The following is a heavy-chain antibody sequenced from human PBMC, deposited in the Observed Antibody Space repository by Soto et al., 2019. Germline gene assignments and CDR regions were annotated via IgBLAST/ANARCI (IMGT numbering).Heavy chain of an antibody. CDR3: ARGGSSRSHYYYGMDV. CDR2: INPNSGGT. J-gene: IGHJ6*02. Sequence: GASVKVSCKASGYTFTGYYMHWVRQAPGQGLEWMGWINPNSGGTNYAQKFQGWVTMTRDTSISTAYMELSRLRSDDTAVYYCARGGSSRSHYYYGMDVWGQGTTVTVSS. CDR1: GYTFTGYY. V-gene: IGHV1-2*04. D-gene: IGHD6-6*01.